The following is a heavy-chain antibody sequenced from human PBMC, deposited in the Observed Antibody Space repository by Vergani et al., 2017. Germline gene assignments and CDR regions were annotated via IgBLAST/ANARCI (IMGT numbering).Heavy chain of an antibody. CDR1: GGSFSGYY. V-gene: IGHV4-34*01. Sequence: QLQLQESGPGLVKPSETLSLTCAVYGGSFSGYYWSWIRQPPGKGLEWIGEINHSGSTNYNPSLKSRVTISVDTSKNQFSLKLSSVTAADTAVYYCARGRSTRPLDYWGQGTLVTVSS. J-gene: IGHJ4*02. CDR3: ARGRSTRPLDY. D-gene: IGHD6-6*01. CDR2: INHSGST.